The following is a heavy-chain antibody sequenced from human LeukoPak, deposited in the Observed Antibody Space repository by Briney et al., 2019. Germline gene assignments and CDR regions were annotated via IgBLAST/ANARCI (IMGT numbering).Heavy chain of an antibody. Sequence: GGSLRLSCAASGFTFSNAWMSWVRQAPGKGLEWVGRIKSKTDGGTTDYAAPVKGRFTISRDDSKNTLYLQMNSLRAEDTAVYYCAKEGLLWFGELSELPYYFDYWGQGTLVTVSS. CDR1: GFTFSNAW. CDR2: IKSKTDGGTT. CDR3: AKEGLLWFGELSELPYYFDY. V-gene: IGHV3-15*01. D-gene: IGHD3-10*01. J-gene: IGHJ4*02.